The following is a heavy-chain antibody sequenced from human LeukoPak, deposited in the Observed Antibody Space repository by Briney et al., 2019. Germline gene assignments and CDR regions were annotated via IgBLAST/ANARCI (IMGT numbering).Heavy chain of an antibody. CDR1: GFTFSSYA. CDR3: AKLSSSSWYYSDY. CDR2: ISYDGSNK. J-gene: IGHJ4*02. V-gene: IGHV3-30*18. D-gene: IGHD6-13*01. Sequence: GGSLRLSCATSGFTFSSYAMSWVRQAPGKGLEWVAVISYDGSNKYYADSVKGRFTISRDNSKNTLYLQMNSLRAEDTAVYYCAKLSSSSWYYSDYWGQGTLVTVSS.